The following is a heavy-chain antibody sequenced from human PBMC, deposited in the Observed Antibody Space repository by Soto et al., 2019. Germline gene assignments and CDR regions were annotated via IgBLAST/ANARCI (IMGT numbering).Heavy chain of an antibody. CDR3: ARDRGPYSGYERIFYYGMDV. V-gene: IGHV1-69*06. Sequence: XVKVSCKASGGTFSSYAISWVRQAPGQGLEWMGGIIPIFGTANYAQKFQGRVTITADKSTSTAYMELSSLRSEDTAVYYCARDRGPYSGYERIFYYGMDVWGQGPTATVS. D-gene: IGHD5-12*01. CDR1: GGTFSSYA. J-gene: IGHJ6*02. CDR2: IIPIFGTA.